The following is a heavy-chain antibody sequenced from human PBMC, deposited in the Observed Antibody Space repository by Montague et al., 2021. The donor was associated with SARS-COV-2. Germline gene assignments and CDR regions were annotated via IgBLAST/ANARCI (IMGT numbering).Heavy chain of an antibody. D-gene: IGHD6-19*01. V-gene: IGHV6-1*01. CDR3: VRYSGWFYFDF. CDR1: GDCVSSNSVS. J-gene: IGHJ4*02. Sequence: CAISGDCVSSNSVSWSWLRQSPSRGLEWLGRTYYRSKWYSDYAPSVRGRLTVHPDASKNEFSLELNYVPPEDTAVYYCVRYSGWFYFDFWGQGTLVTVSS. CDR2: TYYRSKWYS.